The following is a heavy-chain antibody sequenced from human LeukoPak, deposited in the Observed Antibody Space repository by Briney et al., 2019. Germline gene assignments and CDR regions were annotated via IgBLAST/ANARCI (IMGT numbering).Heavy chain of an antibody. CDR1: GGTFSSYA. J-gene: IGHJ4*02. V-gene: IGHV1-69*05. Sequence: SVKVSCKASGGTFSSYAISWVRQAPGQGLEWMGGIIPIFDTANYAQKLQGRVTMTTDTSTSTAYMELRSLRSDDTAVYYCARLDSGYDTFDYWGQGTLVTVSS. CDR2: IIPIFDTA. D-gene: IGHD5-12*01. CDR3: ARLDSGYDTFDY.